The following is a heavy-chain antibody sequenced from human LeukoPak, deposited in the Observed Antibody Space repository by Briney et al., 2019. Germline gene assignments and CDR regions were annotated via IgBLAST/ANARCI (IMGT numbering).Heavy chain of an antibody. V-gene: IGHV4-61*01. D-gene: IGHD2-15*01. CDR2: IYYSGST. Sequence: SETLSLTCTVSGGSVSSGTYYWSWIRQPPGKGLEYIGYIYYSGSTNYNPSLKSRVTISVDTSKNQFSLKLSSVTAADTAVYYCARSDSGYALDYWGQGTLVTVSS. J-gene: IGHJ4*02. CDR3: ARSDSGYALDY. CDR1: GGSVSSGTYY.